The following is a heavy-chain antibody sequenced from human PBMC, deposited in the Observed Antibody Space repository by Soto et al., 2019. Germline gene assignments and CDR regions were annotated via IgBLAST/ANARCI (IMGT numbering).Heavy chain of an antibody. V-gene: IGHV3-7*01. D-gene: IGHD3-22*01. CDR3: AKIGYNDWDFDY. J-gene: IGHJ4*02. CDR2: INQDVSQK. CDR1: VVTFSRYW. Sequence: EVQLRESGGGLVQPGGSLRLSCAASVVTFSRYWMAWVRQAPGKGLEWVANINQDVSQKLYVDSVRGRFTISRDNAKNSVYLQMNILRADDTAVYYCAKIGYNDWDFDYWGQGTLVTVSS.